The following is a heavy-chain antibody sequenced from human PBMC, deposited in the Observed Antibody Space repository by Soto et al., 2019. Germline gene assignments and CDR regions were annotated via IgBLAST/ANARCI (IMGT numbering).Heavy chain of an antibody. CDR1: GGSVSSRSYY. J-gene: IGHJ4*02. CDR2: MYYSGTT. D-gene: IGHD3-3*01. CDR3: ARGFFFGVAIPLFEY. V-gene: IGHV4-61*01. Sequence: PSETLSLTCTVSGGSVSSRSYYWSWIRQPPGKGLEWIGHMYYSGTTNYQPSLKSRVTISADTSQNQFSLKLSSVSAADTAVYYCARGFFFGVAIPLFEYWDQGTLVTVSS.